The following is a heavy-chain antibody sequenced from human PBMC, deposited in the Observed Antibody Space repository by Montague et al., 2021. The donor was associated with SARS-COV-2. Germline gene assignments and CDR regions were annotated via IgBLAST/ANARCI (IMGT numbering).Heavy chain of an antibody. Sequence: SLRLSCAASGFTFSSYALHWVRQAPGKGPEWVAVISYNGRNKQFGDSVKGRATISRDNSKNTLYLQVDSLRNDDTAVYYCAREPKPVGYSYGYTFFDYWGQGTLVHVS. CDR1: GFTFSSYA. V-gene: IGHV3-30*03. J-gene: IGHJ4*02. CDR3: AREPKPVGYSYGYTFFDY. D-gene: IGHD5-18*01. CDR2: ISYNGRNK.